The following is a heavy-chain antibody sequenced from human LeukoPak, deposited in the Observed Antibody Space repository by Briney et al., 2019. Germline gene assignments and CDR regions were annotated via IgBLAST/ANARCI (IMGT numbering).Heavy chain of an antibody. V-gene: IGHV3-9*03. D-gene: IGHD3-3*01. J-gene: IGHJ6*03. Sequence: GRSLRLSCAASGFTFDDYAMHWVRQVPGKGLEWASGITWNSGSIGYADSVKGRFTISRDNAKNSLYLQMNSLRAEDMALYYCAKAAPKYDFHYYSYMDVWGKGTTVTVSS. CDR3: AKAAPKYDFHYYSYMDV. CDR2: ITWNSGSI. CDR1: GFTFDDYA.